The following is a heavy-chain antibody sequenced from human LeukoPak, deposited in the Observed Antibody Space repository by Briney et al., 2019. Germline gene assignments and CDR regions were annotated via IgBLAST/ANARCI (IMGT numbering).Heavy chain of an antibody. CDR3: ATGVKNTYYYYYYMDV. Sequence: SVKVSCKASGGTFSSYAISWVRQAPGQGLEWMGGIIPIFGTANYAQKFQGRVTITTDESTSTAYMELSSLRSEDTAVYYCATGVKNTYYYYYYMDVWGKGTTVTVSS. V-gene: IGHV1-69*05. J-gene: IGHJ6*03. CDR1: GGTFSSYA. D-gene: IGHD2/OR15-2a*01. CDR2: IIPIFGTA.